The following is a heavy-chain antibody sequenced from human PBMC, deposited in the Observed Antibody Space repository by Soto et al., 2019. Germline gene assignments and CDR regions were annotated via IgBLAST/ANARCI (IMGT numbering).Heavy chain of an antibody. D-gene: IGHD3-16*01. J-gene: IGHJ6*02. V-gene: IGHV3-30-3*01. CDR1: GFTFRNYA. CDR2: ISYDGDNK. CDR3: ARPWGQLSTYYYGMDT. Sequence: QVQLVESGGGVVQPGRSLTLSCAASGFTFRNYAMHWVRQAPGKGLEWVATISYDGDNKYYTDSVKGPFTISRDNSKNTLYLQMYSLRPEVTAVYYCARPWGQLSTYYYGMDTWGQGTTVTVSS.